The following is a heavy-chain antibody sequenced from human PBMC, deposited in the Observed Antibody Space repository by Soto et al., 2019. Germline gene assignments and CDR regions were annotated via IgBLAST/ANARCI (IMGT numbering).Heavy chain of an antibody. J-gene: IGHJ6*02. V-gene: IGHV3-48*02. CDR3: VRDKYYDIVTGYRDSGMDV. D-gene: IGHD3-9*01. CDR1: GFTFNRYS. CDR2: ITSGSSTI. Sequence: EVQLVESGGGLVQPGGSLRLSCAASGFTFNRYSMNWVRQAPGKGLEWVSYITSGSSTIYYADSVKGRFTISRDNAENSLYLQMNSLRDEDKAVYYCVRDKYYDIVTGYRDSGMDVWGQGTTVTVSS.